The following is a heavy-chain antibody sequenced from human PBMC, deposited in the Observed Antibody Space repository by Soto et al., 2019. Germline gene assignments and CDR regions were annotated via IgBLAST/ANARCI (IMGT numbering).Heavy chain of an antibody. Sequence: GESLKISCKGSGYSFTSYWIGWVRQMPGKGLEWMGIIYPGDSDTRYSPSFQGQVTISADKSISTAYLQWSSLKASDTAMYYCARGPRGSGWPGTYYYYYMDVWGKGTTVTVS. D-gene: IGHD6-19*01. CDR3: ARGPRGSGWPGTYYYYYMDV. J-gene: IGHJ6*03. CDR2: IYPGDSDT. V-gene: IGHV5-51*01. CDR1: GYSFTSYW.